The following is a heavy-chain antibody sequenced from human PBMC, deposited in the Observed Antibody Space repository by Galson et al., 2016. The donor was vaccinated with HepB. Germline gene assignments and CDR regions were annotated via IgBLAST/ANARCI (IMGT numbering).Heavy chain of an antibody. CDR2: IYYTGST. D-gene: IGHD6-19*01. V-gene: IGHV4-59*01. J-gene: IGHJ5*02. CDR3: AREGAVAVNFLDP. Sequence: SETLSLTCTVSGVSINNAYWSWIRQSPGKGLEWIGNIYYTGSTYYNPSLKSRVPISVDTSKNQFSLTRKSVTAADTAVYYCAREGAVAVNFLDPWGQGTLVTVSS. CDR1: GVSINNAY.